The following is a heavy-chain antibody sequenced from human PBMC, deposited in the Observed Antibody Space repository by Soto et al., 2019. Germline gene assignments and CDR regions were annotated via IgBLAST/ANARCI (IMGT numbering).Heavy chain of an antibody. J-gene: IGHJ4*02. D-gene: IGHD6-13*01. CDR3: AKVYSSSWYYFDY. Sequence: GGSLRLSCAASGFTFSSYGMHWVRQAPGKGLEWVAVISYDGSNKYYADSVKGRFTISRDNSKNTLYLQMNSLRAEDTAVYYCAKVYSSSWYYFDYWGQGTLVTVSS. CDR1: GFTFSSYG. V-gene: IGHV3-30*18. CDR2: ISYDGSNK.